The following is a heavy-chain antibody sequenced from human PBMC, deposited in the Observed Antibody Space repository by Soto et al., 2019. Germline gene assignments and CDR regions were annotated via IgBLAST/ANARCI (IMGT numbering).Heavy chain of an antibody. CDR3: ARHSQLLVRGVMTTDYYGMDV. V-gene: IGHV4-39*01. D-gene: IGHD3-10*01. Sequence: PSDTLSLTCTFSGGSVSSGSYYWGWIRQPPGKGLEWIGSISYSGSTYYNPSLKSRVTISVDTSKNQFSLKLSSVTAADTAVYYCARHSQLLVRGVMTTDYYGMDVWGQGTTVT. CDR2: ISYSGST. CDR1: GGSVSSGSYY. J-gene: IGHJ6*02.